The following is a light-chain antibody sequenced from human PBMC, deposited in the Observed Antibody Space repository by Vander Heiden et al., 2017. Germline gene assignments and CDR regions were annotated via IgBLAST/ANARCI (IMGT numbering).Light chain of an antibody. CDR1: QSVLYSSNNKNY. J-gene: IGKJ4*01. Sequence: DIVMTQSPDSLAVSLGERATINCKSSQSVLYSSNNKNYLAWYQQKPGQPPKLLIYWASTREYGVPDRFSGSGSGTDFTLTISSLQAEDLAVYYCQQYYSTPLTFGGGTKVEIK. V-gene: IGKV4-1*01. CDR3: QQYYSTPLT. CDR2: WAS.